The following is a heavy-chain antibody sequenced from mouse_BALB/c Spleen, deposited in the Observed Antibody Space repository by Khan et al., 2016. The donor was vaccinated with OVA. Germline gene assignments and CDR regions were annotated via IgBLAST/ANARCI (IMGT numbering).Heavy chain of an antibody. Sequence: QVQLKQSGTELMKPGASVKISCKASGYKFSNYWIEWVKQRPGHGLEWIGEILPVSGSTKYNDKFKGKATFTADTSSNTAYMQLSSLTSEDSAVYYCARSYYDDCAQGTLVTVSA. J-gene: IGHJ3*01. CDR2: ILPVSGST. D-gene: IGHD2-4*01. CDR3: ARSYYDD. V-gene: IGHV1-9*01. CDR1: GYKFSNYW.